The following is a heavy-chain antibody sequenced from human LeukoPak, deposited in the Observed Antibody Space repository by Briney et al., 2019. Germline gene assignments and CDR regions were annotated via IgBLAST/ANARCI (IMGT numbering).Heavy chain of an antibody. CDR2: IIPIFGTA. CDR3: ARVVESIFGVVITYNWFDP. J-gene: IGHJ5*02. Sequence: SVKVSCKASGGTFSSYAISWVRQAPGQGLGWMGGIIPIFGTANYAQKFQGRVTITADESTSTAYMELSSLRSEDTAVYYCARVVESIFGVVITYNWFDPWGQGTLVTVSS. CDR1: GGTFSSYA. V-gene: IGHV1-69*13. D-gene: IGHD3-3*01.